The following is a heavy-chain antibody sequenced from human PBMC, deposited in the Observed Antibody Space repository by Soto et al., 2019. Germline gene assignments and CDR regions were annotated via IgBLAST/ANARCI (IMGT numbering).Heavy chain of an antibody. V-gene: IGHV4-30-4*01. CDR2: IYYSGST. D-gene: IGHD3-22*01. CDR1: GGSISSGDYY. J-gene: IGHJ4*02. CDR3: ARVRDPGRYYYDSSGSLPCYFDY. Sequence: PSETLSLTCTVSGGSISSGDYYWSWIRQPPGKGLEWIGYIYYSGSTYYNPSLKSRVTISVDTSKNQFSLKLSPVTAADTAVYYCARVRDPGRYYYDSSGSLPCYFDYWGQGTLVTVSS.